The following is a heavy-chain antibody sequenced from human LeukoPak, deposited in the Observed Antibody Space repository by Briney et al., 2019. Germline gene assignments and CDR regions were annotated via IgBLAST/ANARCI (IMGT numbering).Heavy chain of an antibody. D-gene: IGHD2-15*01. CDR2: MSYSGTT. CDR3: ARHGVVVVAGFDY. V-gene: IGHV4-39*01. CDR1: GGSISSSYYW. J-gene: IGHJ4*02. Sequence: SETLSLTCTVSGGSISSSYYWWGWFRQPPGRRLEYIARMSYSGTTYYNPSLKSRVTISVDTSKNQFSLKLSSVTAADTAVYYCARHGVVVVAGFDYWGQGTLVTVSS.